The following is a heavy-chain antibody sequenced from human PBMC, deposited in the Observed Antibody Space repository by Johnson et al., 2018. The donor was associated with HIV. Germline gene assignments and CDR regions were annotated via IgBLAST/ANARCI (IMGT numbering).Heavy chain of an antibody. V-gene: IGHV3-9*01. J-gene: IGHJ3*01. D-gene: IGHD3-22*01. CDR2: ISWNGGST. CDR3: ARFLGYYDSCGNYFGDAFDV. CDR1: GFTFDDYA. Sequence: VQLVESGGGLVKPGRSLRLSCAASGFTFDDYAMHWVRQAPGKGLEWVSGISWNGGSTGYTDSLKGRFTISRDNAKNSLYLEMNTVTAEDTAFYYCARFLGYYDSCGNYFGDAFDVWGQGTMVTVSS.